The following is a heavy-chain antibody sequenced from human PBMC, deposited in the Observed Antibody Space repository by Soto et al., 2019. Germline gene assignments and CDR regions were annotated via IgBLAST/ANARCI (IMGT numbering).Heavy chain of an antibody. D-gene: IGHD3-3*01. CDR2: IYPGDSDT. V-gene: IGHV5-51*01. J-gene: IGHJ6*02. CDR3: ARHGGLGGVFTIFGVVTPPDYGMDV. CDR1: GYSFTSYW. Sequence: GESLKISCNGSGYSFTSYWIGWVRQMPGKGLEWMGIIYPGDSDTRYSPSFQGQVTISADKSISTAYLQWSSLKASDTAMYYCARHGGLGGVFTIFGVVTPPDYGMDVWGQGTTVTVSS.